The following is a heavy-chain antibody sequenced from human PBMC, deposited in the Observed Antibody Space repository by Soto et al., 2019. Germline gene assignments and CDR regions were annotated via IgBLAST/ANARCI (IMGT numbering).Heavy chain of an antibody. V-gene: IGHV4-59*08. CDR3: ARLVWSYGTWFDP. CDR2: IYYSGST. D-gene: IGHD5-18*01. CDR1: GGSMSSYY. Sequence: SXTLSLTCTVSGGSMSSYYWSWIRQPPVNGLEWIGYIYYSGSTNYNPSLKSRVTISVDTSKNQFSLKLSSVTAADTAVYYCARLVWSYGTWFDPWGQGTLVTV. J-gene: IGHJ5*02.